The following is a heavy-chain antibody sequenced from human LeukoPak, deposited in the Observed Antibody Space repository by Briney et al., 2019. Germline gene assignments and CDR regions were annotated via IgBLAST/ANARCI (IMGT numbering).Heavy chain of an antibody. Sequence: SVKVSCKASGGTFSSYAISWVRQAPGQGLEWMGGIIPIFGTANYAQKFQGRVTITADESTSTAYMELSSLRSEDTAVYYCAREGPYCSSTSCPIDYWGQGTLVTVSS. CDR2: IIPIFGTA. CDR1: GGTFSSYA. D-gene: IGHD2-2*01. V-gene: IGHV1-69*01. J-gene: IGHJ4*02. CDR3: AREGPYCSSTSCPIDY.